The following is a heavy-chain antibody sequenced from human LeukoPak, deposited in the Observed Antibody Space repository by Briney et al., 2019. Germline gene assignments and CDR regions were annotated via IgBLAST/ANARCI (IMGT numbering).Heavy chain of an antibody. CDR1: TPSISSGNW. CDR3: VRESSGGSHHLDY. Sequence: SETLSLTCLLSTPSISSGNWWSGVRQPPGKGLEWIGEIYHSGSTNYNPSLKSRVTISLDKSQNQFSLKLSSVSAAATAVYYSVRESSGGSHHLDYWGQGTLVTVSS. D-gene: IGHD2-15*01. J-gene: IGHJ4*02. CDR2: IYHSGST. V-gene: IGHV4-4*02.